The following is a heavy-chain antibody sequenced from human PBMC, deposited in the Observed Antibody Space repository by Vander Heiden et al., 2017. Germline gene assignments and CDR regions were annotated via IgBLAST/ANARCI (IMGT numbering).Heavy chain of an antibody. J-gene: IGHJ4*02. CDR1: GFTLSSYS. V-gene: IGHV3-21*01. D-gene: IGHD1-26*01. CDR3: ARAPHPSGSYYFTVY. CDR2: ISSSSSYI. Sequence: EVQPVESGGGLVKPGGSLRLSCAASGFTLSSYSMNWVRQAPGKGLEWVSSISSSSSYIYYADSVKGRFTISRDNAKNSLYLQMNSLRAEDTAVYYCARAPHPSGSYYFTVYWGQGTLVTVSS.